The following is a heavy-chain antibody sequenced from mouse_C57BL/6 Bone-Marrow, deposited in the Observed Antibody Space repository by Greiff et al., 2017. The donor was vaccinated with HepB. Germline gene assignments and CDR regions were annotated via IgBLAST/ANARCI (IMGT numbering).Heavy chain of an antibody. CDR1: GYAFSSYW. CDR3: ARRGSYYSNPWYFDV. CDR2: IYPGDGDT. J-gene: IGHJ1*03. D-gene: IGHD2-5*01. Sequence: QVQLKESGAELVKPGASVKISCKASGYAFSSYWMNWVKQRPGKGLEWIGQIYPGDGDTNYNGKFKGKATLTADKSSSTAYMQLSSLTSEDSAVYFCARRGSYYSNPWYFDVWGTGTTVTVSS. V-gene: IGHV1-80*01.